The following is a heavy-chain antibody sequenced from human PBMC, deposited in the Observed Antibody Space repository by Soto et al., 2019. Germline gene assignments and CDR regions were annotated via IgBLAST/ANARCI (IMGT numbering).Heavy chain of an antibody. Sequence: SETLSLTCTVSGGSFKSGSYSWSWIRQPPGKGLEWIGYVYHTGRTSYNPCLKSRVSISMDTSKNQFSLNLDSVTAADTAVYFCARDFAYFDSWGQGTLVTVSS. CDR1: GGSFKSGSYS. CDR2: VYHTGRT. J-gene: IGHJ4*02. V-gene: IGHV4-61*01. CDR3: ARDFAYFDS. D-gene: IGHD3-3*01.